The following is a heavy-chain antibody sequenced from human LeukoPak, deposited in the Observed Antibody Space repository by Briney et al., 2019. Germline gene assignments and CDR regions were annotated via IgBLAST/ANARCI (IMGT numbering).Heavy chain of an antibody. CDR2: ISDSGST. CDR3: ARDALLWLGELSATDVFDI. V-gene: IGHV4-59*01. J-gene: IGHJ3*02. Sequence: PSETLSLTCTVSGGSISNYYWSWIRQPPGKGLEWIGYISDSGSTNYNPSLKSRVTISVDTSKNQFSLKLSSVTAADTAVYYCARDALLWLGELSATDVFDIWGQGTMVTVSS. CDR1: GGSISNYY. D-gene: IGHD3-10*01.